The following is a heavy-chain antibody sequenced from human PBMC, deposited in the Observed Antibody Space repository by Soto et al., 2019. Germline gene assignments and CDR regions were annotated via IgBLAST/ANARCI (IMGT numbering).Heavy chain of an antibody. CDR3: AKDQDYGDYGGYFDY. J-gene: IGHJ4*02. CDR2: ISYDGSNK. D-gene: IGHD4-17*01. V-gene: IGHV3-30*18. CDR1: GFTFSSYG. Sequence: QVQLVESGGGVVQPGRSLRLSCAASGFTFSSYGMHWVRQAPGKGLEWVAVISYDGSNKYYADSVKGRFTISRDNFKNTLYLQMISLRAEDTAVYYCAKDQDYGDYGGYFDYWGQGTLVTVSS.